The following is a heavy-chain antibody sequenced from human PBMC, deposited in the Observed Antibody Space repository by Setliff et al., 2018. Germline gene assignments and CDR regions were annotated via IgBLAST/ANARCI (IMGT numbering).Heavy chain of an antibody. Sequence: ASVKVSCKTSGYTFTGYFIHWVRQAPGQGLEWMGWINPNSGGTNYAQKFQGRVTMTWDTSITTAYMDLGRLMSHDTAVYFCARVSEQYLAFDYWGQGTLVTVSS. CDR3: ARVSEQYLAFDY. D-gene: IGHD4-4*01. J-gene: IGHJ4*02. CDR2: INPNSGGT. CDR1: GYTFTGYF. V-gene: IGHV1-2*02.